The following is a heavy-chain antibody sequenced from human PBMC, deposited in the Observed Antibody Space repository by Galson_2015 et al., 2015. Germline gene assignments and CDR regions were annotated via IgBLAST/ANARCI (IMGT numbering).Heavy chain of an antibody. D-gene: IGHD1-26*01. J-gene: IGHJ4*02. Sequence: PAQALGWMGWITPDNGNTNYAQKVKGRVTMTTYTSTTTAYMELRRLRSDDTAVYYCARASGGSYTATIDYWGQGTLVTVSS. V-gene: IGHV1-18*01. CDR2: ITPDNGNT. CDR3: ARASGGSYTATIDY.